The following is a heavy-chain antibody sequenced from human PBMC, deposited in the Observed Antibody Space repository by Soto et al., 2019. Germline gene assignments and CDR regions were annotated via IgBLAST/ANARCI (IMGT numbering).Heavy chain of an antibody. D-gene: IGHD3-22*01. V-gene: IGHV1-69*01. Sequence: QVQLVQSGAEVKKPGSSVKVSCKASGGTFSSYALIWVRQAPGQGLEWMGGIIPIFGTANHAQKFQGRVTIIADESTSTVYMELSSLRSEDTAMYYCARGWGYDSNDYYYAYWGQGTLVIVSS. J-gene: IGHJ4*02. CDR2: IIPIFGTA. CDR3: ARGWGYDSNDYYYAY. CDR1: GGTFSSYA.